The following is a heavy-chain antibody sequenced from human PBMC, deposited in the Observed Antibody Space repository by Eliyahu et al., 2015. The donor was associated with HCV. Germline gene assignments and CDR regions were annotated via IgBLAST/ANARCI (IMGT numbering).Heavy chain of an antibody. J-gene: IGHJ5*02. CDR3: ARELREGGTNWFDP. CDR1: GFTVSTNY. D-gene: IGHD3-3*01. V-gene: IGHV3-66*02. Sequence: EVQLVESGGGLVQPGGSLRLSCAASGFTVSTNYMSWVRQAPGKGLEWVSVIHSGGSTYYADSVKGRFTISRDNSKNTLFLQMNSLRAEDTAVYYCARELREGGTNWFDPWGQGTLVTVSS. CDR2: IHSGGST.